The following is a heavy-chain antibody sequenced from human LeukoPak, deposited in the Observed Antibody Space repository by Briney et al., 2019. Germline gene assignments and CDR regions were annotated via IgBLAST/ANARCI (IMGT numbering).Heavy chain of an antibody. D-gene: IGHD4-17*01. CDR3: ARGDGDPYSFDY. CDR2: IYHSGST. J-gene: IGHJ4*02. V-gene: IGHV4-38-2*01. CDR1: RYSVSTGYY. Sequence: SETLSLTCAVSRYSVSTGYYWGWIRQTPEKGLEWIGSIYHSGSTYYNPSLQSRVTISVDTSKNQFSLKLSSVTAADTAVYYCARGDGDPYSFDYWGQGTLVTVSS.